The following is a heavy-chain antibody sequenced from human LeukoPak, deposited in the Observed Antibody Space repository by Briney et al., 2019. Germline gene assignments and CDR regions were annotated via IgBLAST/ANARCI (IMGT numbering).Heavy chain of an antibody. D-gene: IGHD3-10*01. J-gene: IGHJ4*02. V-gene: IGHV1-69*13. CDR1: GGTFSSYA. CDR3: ARERILWFGESAHPAGPFDY. Sequence: SVKVSCKASGGTFSSYAISRVRQAPGQGLEWMGGIIPIFGTANYAQKFQGRVTITADESTSTAYMELSSLRSEDTAVYYCARERILWFGESAHPAGPFDYWCQGTLVTVSS. CDR2: IIPIFGTA.